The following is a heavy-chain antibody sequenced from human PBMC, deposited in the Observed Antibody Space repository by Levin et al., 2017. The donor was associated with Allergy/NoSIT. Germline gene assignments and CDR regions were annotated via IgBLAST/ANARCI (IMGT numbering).Heavy chain of an antibody. CDR3: ARDLVYSSGLQNHGDY. V-gene: IGHV1-2*02. D-gene: IGHD6-19*01. CDR2: INPNSGGT. J-gene: IGHJ4*02. Sequence: ASVKVSCKASGYTFTGYYMHWVRQAPGQGLEWMGWINPNSGGTNYAQKFQGRVTMTRDTSISTAYMELSRLRSDDTAVYYCARDLVYSSGLQNHGDYWGQGTLVTVSS. CDR1: GYTFTGYY.